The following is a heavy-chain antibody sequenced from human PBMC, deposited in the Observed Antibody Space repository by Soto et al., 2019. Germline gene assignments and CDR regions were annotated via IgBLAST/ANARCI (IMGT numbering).Heavy chain of an antibody. CDR2: IYTSGST. CDR1: GGSISSYY. Sequence: QVQLQESGPGLVKPSETLSLTCTVSGGSISSYYWSWIRQPAGKGLEWIGRIYTSGSTNYNPSLKSRVTVSVDTSKNQFSLKLSSVTAADTAVYYCAREYGRYYGSGSYYTSSYGMDVWGQGTTVTVSS. CDR3: AREYGRYYGSGSYYTSSYGMDV. J-gene: IGHJ6*02. V-gene: IGHV4-4*07. D-gene: IGHD3-10*01.